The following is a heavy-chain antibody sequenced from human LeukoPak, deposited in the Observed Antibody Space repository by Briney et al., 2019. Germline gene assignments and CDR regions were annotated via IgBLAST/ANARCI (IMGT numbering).Heavy chain of an antibody. Sequence: SETLSLTCTVSGGSISSYYWSWVRQPPGREPELIGYTYDSGTTTYNPSLKSRVTISVDTSKNQFSLKLNSVTAADTAVYYCASGHNFDYWGQGTLVTVSS. CDR3: ASGHNFDY. V-gene: IGHV4-59*01. CDR2: TYDSGTT. CDR1: GGSISSYY. J-gene: IGHJ4*02.